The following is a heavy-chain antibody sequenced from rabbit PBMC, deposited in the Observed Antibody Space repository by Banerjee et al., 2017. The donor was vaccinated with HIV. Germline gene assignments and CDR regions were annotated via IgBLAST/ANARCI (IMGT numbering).Heavy chain of an antibody. CDR2: IYTGSSDNT. Sequence: QSLEESGGDLVKPGASLTLTCTASGFSFNSIYYMCWVRQAPGKGLEWIACIYTGSSDNTYYASWAKGRFTISKTSSTTVTLQMTSLTAADTATYFCARAVDYADYGYDLWGPGTLVTVS. CDR1: GFSFNSIYY. J-gene: IGHJ4*01. D-gene: IGHD6-1*01. CDR3: ARAVDYADYGYDL. V-gene: IGHV1S40*01.